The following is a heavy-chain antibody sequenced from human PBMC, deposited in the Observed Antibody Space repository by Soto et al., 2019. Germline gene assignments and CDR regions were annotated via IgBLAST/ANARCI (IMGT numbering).Heavy chain of an antibody. J-gene: IGHJ5*02. CDR1: GGSIHSSSYF. CDR2: IYYSGST. V-gene: IGHV4-39*01. CDR3: ARHYSSGSRNWFDP. Sequence: SGTLALTCSVSGGSIHSSSYFWGWVRQPPGKGLEWIGSIYYSGSTYYNPSLRSRVTISVDTSKNQFSLKLSSVTAADTAVFYCARHYSSGSRNWFDPWGQGTLVTVSS. D-gene: IGHD6-19*01.